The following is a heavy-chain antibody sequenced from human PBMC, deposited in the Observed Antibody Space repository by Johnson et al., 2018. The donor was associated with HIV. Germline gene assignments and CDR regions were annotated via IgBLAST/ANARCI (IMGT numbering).Heavy chain of an antibody. CDR3: ARASARVTFDI. CDR2: IYSGGST. CDR1: GFTVSSNY. J-gene: IGHJ3*02. D-gene: IGHD2-21*01. Sequence: VQLVESGGGVVQPGGSLRLSCAASGFTVSSNYMSWVRQAPGKGLEWVSVIYSGGSTYYADSVKGRFTISRDNSKNTLYLQMNSLRAEDTAVYYCARASARVTFDIWGQGTMVTVSS. V-gene: IGHV3-53*01.